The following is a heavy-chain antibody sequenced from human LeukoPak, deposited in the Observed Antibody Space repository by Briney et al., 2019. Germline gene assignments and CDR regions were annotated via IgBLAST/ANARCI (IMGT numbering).Heavy chain of an antibody. CDR3: AKGVPIGYYFDY. J-gene: IGHJ4*02. D-gene: IGHD3-22*01. CDR2: IYSGGTT. CDR1: GFTVSSTY. Sequence: GGSLRLSCAASGFTVSSTYMIWVRQAPGKGLEWVSIIYSGGTTYYADSVKGRFTISRDNSKNTLYLQMNSLRAEDTAVYYCAKGVPIGYYFDYWGQGTLVTVSS. V-gene: IGHV3-53*05.